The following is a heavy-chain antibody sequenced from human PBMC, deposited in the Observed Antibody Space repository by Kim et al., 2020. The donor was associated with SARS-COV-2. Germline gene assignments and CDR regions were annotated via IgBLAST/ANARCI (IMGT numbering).Heavy chain of an antibody. D-gene: IGHD6-19*01. CDR3: ARHRQWLVYY. J-gene: IGHJ4*02. CDR1: GGSISSSSYY. Sequence: SETLSLTCTVSGGSISSSSYYWGWIRQPPGKGLEWIGRIYYSGSTYYNPSLKSRVTISVDTSKNQFSLKLSSVTAADTAVYYCARHRQWLVYYWGQGTLVTVSS. CDR2: IYYSGST. V-gene: IGHV4-39*01.